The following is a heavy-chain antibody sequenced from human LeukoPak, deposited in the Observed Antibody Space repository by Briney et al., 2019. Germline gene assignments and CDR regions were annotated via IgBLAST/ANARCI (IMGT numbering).Heavy chain of an antibody. CDR3: ARDRRYCSGGSCYFDYFFDY. J-gene: IGHJ4*02. Sequence: PGGSLRLSCAASVFTFNSYAVHWVRQAPGKGLEWVAVISYDGSINFYSASVKGRFTISRDNSKNTLYLQMNSLRADDTALYFCARDRRYCSGGSCYFDYFFDYWGEGTLVTVSS. CDR1: VFTFNSYA. D-gene: IGHD2-15*01. V-gene: IGHV3-30*04. CDR2: ISYDGSIN.